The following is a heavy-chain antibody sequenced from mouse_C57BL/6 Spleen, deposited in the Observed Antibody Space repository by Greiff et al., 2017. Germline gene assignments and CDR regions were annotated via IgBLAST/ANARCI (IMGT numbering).Heavy chain of an antibody. D-gene: IGHD2-4*01. Sequence: EVQLVESGGGLVKPGGSLKLSCAASGFTFSDYGMHWVRQAPEKGLEWVAYISSGSSTIYYADTVKGRFTISRDNAKNTLFLQMTSLRSEDTAMYYCASLYYDYDGYYFDYWGQGTTLTVSS. CDR1: GFTFSDYG. CDR3: ASLYYDYDGYYFDY. J-gene: IGHJ2*01. CDR2: ISSGSSTI. V-gene: IGHV5-17*01.